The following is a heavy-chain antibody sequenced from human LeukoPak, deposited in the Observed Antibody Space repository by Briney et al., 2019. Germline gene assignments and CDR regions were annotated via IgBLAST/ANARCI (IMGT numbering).Heavy chain of an antibody. CDR1: GGSISSSNW. V-gene: IGHV4-4*02. D-gene: IGHD6-13*01. Sequence: SGTLSLTCVVSGGSISSSNWWSWVRQPPGKGLEWIAEIYNGRNTDYNPSLKSRLTISVDKSKNQISLEVRSVSAADTAVYYCARGRDSSSWLADRGQGTLVTVSS. CDR2: IYNGRNT. J-gene: IGHJ4*02. CDR3: ARGRDSSSWLAD.